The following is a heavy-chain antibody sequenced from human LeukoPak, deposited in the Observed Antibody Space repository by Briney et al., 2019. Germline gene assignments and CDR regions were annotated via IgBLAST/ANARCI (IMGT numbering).Heavy chain of an antibody. J-gene: IGHJ4*02. CDR2: IYHSGST. CDR1: GGSISSSNW. Sequence: SETLSLTCAVSGGSISSSNWCSWVRQPPGKGLEWIGEIYHSGSTNYNPSLKSRVTISVDKSKNQFSLKLSSVTAADTAVYYCARGAPTAYSSQTYYFDYWGQGTLVTVSS. D-gene: IGHD6-13*01. CDR3: ARGAPTAYSSQTYYFDY. V-gene: IGHV4-4*02.